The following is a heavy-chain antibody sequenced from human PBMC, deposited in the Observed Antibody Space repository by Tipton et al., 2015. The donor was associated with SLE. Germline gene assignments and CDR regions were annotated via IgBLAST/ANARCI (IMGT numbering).Heavy chain of an antibody. J-gene: IGHJ4*02. V-gene: IGHV3-48*03. CDR3: ARHWYCSRYCASHFDS. CDR1: GFTFSSYE. Sequence: SLRLSCATSGFTFSSYEMIWVRQAPGKGLEWVSSITSGSGIYYAASVKDRFTISRDNAKNSVYLQMHSLGAEDTALYYCARHWYCSRYCASHFDSWGQGTLVTVSS. D-gene: IGHD2-21*01. CDR2: ITSGSGI.